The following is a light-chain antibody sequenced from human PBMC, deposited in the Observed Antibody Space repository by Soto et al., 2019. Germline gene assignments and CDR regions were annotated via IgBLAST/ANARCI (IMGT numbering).Light chain of an antibody. CDR3: QQYYVAPQT. Sequence: DIVMTQSPDSLAVSLGERATINCKSSQSILYSSNNKNYLAWYQQKPGQPPKLLIYWASTRESGVPDRFSGSGSGTDFTLTISSLQAGDVAVYYWQQYYVAPQTFGQGPNVEL. CDR2: WAS. J-gene: IGKJ1*01. CDR1: QSILYSSNNKNY. V-gene: IGKV4-1*01.